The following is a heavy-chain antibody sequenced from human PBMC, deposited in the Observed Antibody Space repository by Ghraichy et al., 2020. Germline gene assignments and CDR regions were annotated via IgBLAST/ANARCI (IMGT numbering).Heavy chain of an antibody. V-gene: IGHV1-2*04. J-gene: IGHJ4*02. CDR3: ARGYSYGYYFDY. CDR1: GYSFTGYY. D-gene: IGHD5-18*01. CDR2: INPNSGGT. Sequence: ASVKVSCKASGYSFTGYYMHWVRQAPGQGLEWMGRINPNSGGTNYAQKFQGWVTMTRDTSISTAYMELSRLRSDDTAVYYCARGYSYGYYFDYWGQGTLVTVSS.